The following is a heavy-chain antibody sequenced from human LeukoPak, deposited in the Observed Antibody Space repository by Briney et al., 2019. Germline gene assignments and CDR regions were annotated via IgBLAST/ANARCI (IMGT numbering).Heavy chain of an antibody. CDR2: IIPIFGTA. CDR3: ARGGSGNYYGPAG. CDR1: GYTFTGYY. D-gene: IGHD1-26*01. Sequence: ASVKVSCKASGYTFTGYYMHWVRQAPGQGLEWMGGIIPIFGTANYAQKFQGRVTITADESTSTAYMELSSLRSEDTAVYYCARGGSGNYYGPAGWGQGTLVTVSS. J-gene: IGHJ4*02. V-gene: IGHV1-69*13.